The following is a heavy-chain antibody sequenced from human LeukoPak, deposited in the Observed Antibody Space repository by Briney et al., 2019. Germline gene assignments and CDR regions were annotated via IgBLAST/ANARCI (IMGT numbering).Heavy chain of an antibody. CDR1: GFTFSSYG. CDR3: AKGGRSTIVRGVIGYMDV. Sequence: HSGGSLRLSCAASGFTFSSYGMSWVRQAPGKGLKWVSAISGSGGSTYYADSVKGRFTISRDNSKNTLYLQMNSLRAEDTAVYYCAKGGRSTIVRGVIGYMDVWGKGTTVTTSS. V-gene: IGHV3-23*01. J-gene: IGHJ6*03. D-gene: IGHD3-10*01. CDR2: ISGSGGST.